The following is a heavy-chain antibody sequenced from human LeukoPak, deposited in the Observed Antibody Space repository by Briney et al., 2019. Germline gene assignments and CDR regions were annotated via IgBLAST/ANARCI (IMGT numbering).Heavy chain of an antibody. Sequence: PSETLSLTCTVSGGSISSGSYYWSWIRQPAGKGLEWIGRIYTSGSTNYNPSLKSRVTISVDTSKNQFSLKLSSVTAADTAVYYCARGPSRITMIVVVTPWDAFDIWGQGTMVTVSS. CDR3: ARGPSRITMIVVVTPWDAFDI. J-gene: IGHJ3*02. D-gene: IGHD3-22*01. V-gene: IGHV4-61*02. CDR2: IYTSGST. CDR1: GGSISSGSYY.